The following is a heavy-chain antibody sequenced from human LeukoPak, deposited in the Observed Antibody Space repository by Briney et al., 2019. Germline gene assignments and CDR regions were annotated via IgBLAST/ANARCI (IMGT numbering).Heavy chain of an antibody. D-gene: IGHD2-15*01. CDR1: GDSISTSSYY. CDR3: ASDRIEVDAFDI. J-gene: IGHJ3*02. V-gene: IGHV4-39*01. CDR2: IYYSGST. Sequence: SETLSLTCSVSGDSISTSSYYWGWIRQPPGKGLEWIGTIYYSGSTYYNPSLTSRVTISVDTSKNQFSLKLSSVTAADTAVYYCASDRIEVDAFDIWGQGTMVTVSS.